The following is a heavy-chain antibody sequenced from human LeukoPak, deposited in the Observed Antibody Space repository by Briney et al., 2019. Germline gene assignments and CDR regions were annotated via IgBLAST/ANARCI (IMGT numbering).Heavy chain of an antibody. CDR1: GFTFSDYY. V-gene: IGHV3-33*08. CDR2: IWYDGSNK. Sequence: GGSLRLSCAASGFTFSDYYMSWVRQAPGKGLEWVAVIWYDGSNKYYADSVKGRFTISRDNSKNTLYLQMNSLRAEDTAVYYCARDSMKGFDYWGQGTLVTVSS. J-gene: IGHJ4*02. CDR3: ARDSMKGFDY. D-gene: IGHD2/OR15-2a*01.